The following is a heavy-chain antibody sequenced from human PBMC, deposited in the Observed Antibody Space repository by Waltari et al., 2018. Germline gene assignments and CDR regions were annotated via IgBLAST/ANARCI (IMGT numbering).Heavy chain of an antibody. D-gene: IGHD3-3*01. CDR2: IYSGGSK. CDR1: GFTVSSHY. J-gene: IGHJ6*02. V-gene: IGHV3-66*02. Sequence: EVQLVESGGGLVQPGGSLRLSCAASGFTVSSHYMSWVRQAPGKGLEWVSVIYSGGSKYYADSVKGRFTISRDNSKNTLYLQMNSLRAEDTAVYYCARASRAFSTIFGVDPYGMDVWGQGTTVTVSS. CDR3: ARASRAFSTIFGVDPYGMDV.